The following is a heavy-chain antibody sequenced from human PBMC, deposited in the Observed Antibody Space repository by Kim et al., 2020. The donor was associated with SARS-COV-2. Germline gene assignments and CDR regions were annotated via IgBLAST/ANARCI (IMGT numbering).Heavy chain of an antibody. Sequence: EYAVSVKSRITINPDTSKNQFSLQLNSVTPEDSAVYYCASGDRSGWPADYWGQGTLVTVSS. CDR3: ASGDRSGWPADY. V-gene: IGHV6-1*01. J-gene: IGHJ4*02. D-gene: IGHD6-19*01.